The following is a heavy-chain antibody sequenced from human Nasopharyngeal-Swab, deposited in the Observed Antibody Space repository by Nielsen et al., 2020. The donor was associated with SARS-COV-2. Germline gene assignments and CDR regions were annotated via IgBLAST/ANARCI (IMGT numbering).Heavy chain of an antibody. CDR1: GGTFSSYA. D-gene: IGHD1-26*01. V-gene: IGHV1-69*01. CDR2: IIPIFGTA. CDR3: ARGVGSDFEYYYYMDV. J-gene: IGHJ6*03. Sequence: SCKASGGTFSSYAISWVRQAPGQGLEWMGGIIPIFGTANYAQKFQGRVTITADESTSTAYMELSSLRSEDTAVYYCARGVGSDFEYYYYMDVWGKGTTVTVSS.